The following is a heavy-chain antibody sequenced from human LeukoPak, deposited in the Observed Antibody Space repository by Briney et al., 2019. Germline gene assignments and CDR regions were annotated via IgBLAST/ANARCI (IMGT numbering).Heavy chain of an antibody. J-gene: IGHJ4*02. V-gene: IGHV1-2*02. CDR3: ARDRTFFDY. CDR1: GHTFTDYY. Sequence: ASVKVSCKASGHTFTDYYIHWVRQAPGQGLEWMGWINPNSGGTNYAQKFQGRVTMTRDTSISTAYMEVSRLRSDDTAVYYCARDRTFFDYWGQGTLVTVSS. CDR2: INPNSGGT. D-gene: IGHD1-1*01.